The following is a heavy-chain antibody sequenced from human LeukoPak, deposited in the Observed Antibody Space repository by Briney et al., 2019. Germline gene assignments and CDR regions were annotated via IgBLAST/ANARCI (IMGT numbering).Heavy chain of an antibody. Sequence: ASVKVSCKASGYTFTGYYMHWVRQAPGQGLEWMGIINPNGGSTTYAQKFQGGVTMTRDTSTSTVYMELSSLRSEDTAVFYCARDSIVGATRFDLWGRGTLVTVSS. V-gene: IGHV1-46*01. CDR2: INPNGGST. D-gene: IGHD1-26*01. J-gene: IGHJ2*01. CDR3: ARDSIVGATRFDL. CDR1: GYTFTGYY.